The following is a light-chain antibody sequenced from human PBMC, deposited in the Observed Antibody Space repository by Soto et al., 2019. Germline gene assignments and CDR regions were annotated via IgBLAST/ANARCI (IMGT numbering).Light chain of an antibody. CDR2: GAS. V-gene: IGKV3-20*01. CDR1: QSVSSY. J-gene: IGKJ1*01. Sequence: EIVLTQSPGTLSLTPGERATLSCRASQSVSSYLAWYQQKPGQAPRLLIYGASSRATGIPDRFSGSGSGTDFTLTISRLEPEDFAVYYCQQYGRSPRTFGQGTKVDIK. CDR3: QQYGRSPRT.